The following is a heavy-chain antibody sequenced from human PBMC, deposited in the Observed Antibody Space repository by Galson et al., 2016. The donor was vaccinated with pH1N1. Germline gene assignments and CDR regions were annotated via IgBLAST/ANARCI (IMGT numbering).Heavy chain of an antibody. CDR1: GYTFTSYY. CDR2: INPSGGRT. J-gene: IGHJ5*02. Sequence: SVKVSCKASGYTFTSYYMHWVRQAPGQGLEWMGIINPSGGRTSYAQKFQGRVTMTRDTSTSTVYMELSSLRSEDTAVYYCARALNLVDAPNRPYNRFDPWGQGTLVTVSS. CDR3: ARALNLVDAPNRPYNRFDP. D-gene: IGHD2-21*01. V-gene: IGHV1-46*03.